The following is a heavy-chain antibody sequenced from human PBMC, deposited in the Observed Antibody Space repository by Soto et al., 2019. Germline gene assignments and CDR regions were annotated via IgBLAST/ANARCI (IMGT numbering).Heavy chain of an antibody. V-gene: IGHV4-39*01. CDR2: IYYSGST. CDR1: GGSISSSSYY. CDR3: ASGLGGGSGSDYYYYYYMDV. J-gene: IGHJ6*03. Sequence: SETLSLTCTVSGGSISSSSYYWGWIRQPPGKGLEWIGSIYYSGSTYYNPSLKSRVTISVDTSKNQFSLKLSSVTAADTAVYYCASGLGGGSGSDYYYYYYMDVWGKGTTVTVSS. D-gene: IGHD3-10*01.